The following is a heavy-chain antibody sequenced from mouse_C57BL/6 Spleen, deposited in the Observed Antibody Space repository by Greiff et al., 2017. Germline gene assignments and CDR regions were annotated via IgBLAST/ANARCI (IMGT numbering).Heavy chain of an antibody. CDR1: GYTFTSYW. D-gene: IGHD2-2*01. V-gene: IGHV1-55*01. Sequence: QVQLQPSGAELVKPGASVKISCKASGYTFTSYWITWVKQRPGQGLEWIGDIYPGSGSTNYNEKFKSKATLTVDTSSSTAYMQLSSLTSEDSAVYYCAGWGVTNAYWGQGTLVTVSA. J-gene: IGHJ3*01. CDR2: IYPGSGST. CDR3: AGWGVTNAY.